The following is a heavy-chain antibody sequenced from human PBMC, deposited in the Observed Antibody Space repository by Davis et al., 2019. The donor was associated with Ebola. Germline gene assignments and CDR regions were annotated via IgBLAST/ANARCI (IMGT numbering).Heavy chain of an antibody. J-gene: IGHJ6*02. Sequence: AASVKVSCKAFGYTFTNYYLHWVRQAPGQGLEWMGVINPSAGYTKYAQKFQGRVTITRDTSTSTVYIEVRRLRSEDTAVYYCARDGPDYYGLDVWGQGTAVTVSS. CDR3: ARDGPDYYGLDV. CDR2: INPSAGYT. CDR1: GYTFTNYY. V-gene: IGHV1-46*01.